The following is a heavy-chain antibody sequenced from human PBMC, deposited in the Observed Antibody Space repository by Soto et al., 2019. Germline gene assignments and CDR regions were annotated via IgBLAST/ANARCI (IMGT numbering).Heavy chain of an antibody. CDR3: ARQDSSGRYTPPKRFDH. Sequence: ASVTVSCKASVYTFTSYYMHWVRQAPGQGLEWMGIINPSGASTSYAQKFQGRVNMTRDTYTRTVYMELSSLRSEDTGVYYCARQDSSGRYTPPKRFDHCGKGNLFSVSS. CDR2: INPSGAST. CDR1: VYTFTSYY. J-gene: IGHJ5*01. V-gene: IGHV1-46*01. D-gene: IGHD1-26*01.